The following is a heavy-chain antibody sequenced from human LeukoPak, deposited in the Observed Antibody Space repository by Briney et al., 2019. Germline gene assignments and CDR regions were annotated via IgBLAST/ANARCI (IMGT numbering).Heavy chain of an antibody. Sequence: PGGSLRLSCAASGFTFSSYWMHWVRQAPGKGLVWVSRIKSDGSTNYADSVKGRFTISRDNAKNTLSLRMNSLRAEDTGVYYCARAPSEICGYYPEYFRHWGQGTLVTVSS. CDR3: ARAPSEICGYYPEYFRH. CDR2: IKSDGST. D-gene: IGHD3-22*01. CDR1: GFTFSSYW. J-gene: IGHJ1*01. V-gene: IGHV3-74*01.